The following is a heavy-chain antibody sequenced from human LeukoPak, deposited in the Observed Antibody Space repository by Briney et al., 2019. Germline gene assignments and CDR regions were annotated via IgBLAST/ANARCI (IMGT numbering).Heavy chain of an antibody. CDR2: ISYDGSNK. Sequence: GGSLRLSCAASGFTFSSYGMHWVRQAPGKGLEWVAVISYDGSNKYYADSVKGRFTISRDNSKNTLYLQMKSLRAEDTAVYYCATDIVATSPPDYWGQGTLVTVSS. D-gene: IGHD5-12*01. CDR1: GFTFSSYG. J-gene: IGHJ4*02. CDR3: ATDIVATSPPDY. V-gene: IGHV3-30*03.